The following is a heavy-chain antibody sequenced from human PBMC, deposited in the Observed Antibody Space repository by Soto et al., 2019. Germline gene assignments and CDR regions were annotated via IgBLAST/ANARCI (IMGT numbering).Heavy chain of an antibody. CDR2: ISSSGYT. Sequence: XGSLRLSFAASGFSFSNYAVSGVRQAPGKGMEWVAGISSSGYTEYVDSLKGGFTISRNNYKNAMYLQMNSLRAEDTAVYYFAKDLTHYSISYFDYWGQGTLVTVSS. V-gene: IGHV3-23*01. CDR1: GFSFSNYA. J-gene: IGHJ4*02. CDR3: AKDLTHYSISYFDY. D-gene: IGHD4-4*01.